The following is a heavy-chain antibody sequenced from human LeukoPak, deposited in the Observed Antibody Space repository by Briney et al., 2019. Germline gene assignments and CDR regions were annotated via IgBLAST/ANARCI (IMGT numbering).Heavy chain of an antibody. CDR1: GFTFSSYW. Sequence: GGSLRLSCAASGFTFSSYWMSWVRQAPGKGLEWVANIKQDGSEKYYVDSVKGRFTISRDNAKNSLYLQMNSLRAEDTAVYYCASHLYDFWSGYHGLYFDYWAQGTLVTVSS. D-gene: IGHD3-3*01. CDR2: IKQDGSEK. CDR3: ASHLYDFWSGYHGLYFDY. J-gene: IGHJ4*02. V-gene: IGHV3-7*01.